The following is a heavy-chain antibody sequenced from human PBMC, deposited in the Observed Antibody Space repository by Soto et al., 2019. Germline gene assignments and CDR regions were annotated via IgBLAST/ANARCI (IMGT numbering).Heavy chain of an antibody. CDR3: ARSGITLFGVVSIPPHYYSGLDV. CDR1: GGTFNTYA. J-gene: IGHJ6*02. CDR2: IIPIFGIG. V-gene: IGHV1-69*01. D-gene: IGHD3-3*01. Sequence: QVQLVQSGAAVKQPGSSVKVSCKASGGTFNTYAISWVRQAPGQGLEWMGGIIPIFGIGNDAQKFQGRVTITADESTGTAYMELSSLRSGDTGVYYCARSGITLFGVVSIPPHYYSGLDVWGQGTTVIVSS.